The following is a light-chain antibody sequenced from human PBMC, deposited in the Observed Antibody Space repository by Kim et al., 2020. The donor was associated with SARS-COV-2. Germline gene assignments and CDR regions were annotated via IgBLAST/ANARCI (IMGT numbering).Light chain of an antibody. J-gene: IGLJ3*02. Sequence: SYELTQPLSVSVALGQTARITCGGNNIVTKNVHWYQQKPGQAPVLVMYRDTNRPSGIPERFSGSNSGNTATLTISRAQAGDEADYYCQVWDNSTWVFGGGTKVTVL. CDR3: QVWDNSTWV. CDR1: NIVTKN. CDR2: RDT. V-gene: IGLV3-9*01.